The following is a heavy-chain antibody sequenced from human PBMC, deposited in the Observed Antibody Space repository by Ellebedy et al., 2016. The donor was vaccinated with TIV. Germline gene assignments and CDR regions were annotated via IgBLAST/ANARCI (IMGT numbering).Heavy chain of an antibody. CDR2: IYSGGTT. CDR1: EFTVSSNY. Sequence: GESLKISCAASEFTVSSNYMSWVRQAPGKGLEWVSVIYSGGTTHYADSVKGRFTIYRDKPKNTMYLQMNSLRAEDTAVYNCAGHGDRAMTHWGQGTLVTVSS. V-gene: IGHV3-66*04. D-gene: IGHD5-18*01. CDR3: AGHGDRAMTH. J-gene: IGHJ4*02.